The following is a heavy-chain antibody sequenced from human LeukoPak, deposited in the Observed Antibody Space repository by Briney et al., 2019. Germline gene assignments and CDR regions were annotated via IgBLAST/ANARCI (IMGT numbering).Heavy chain of an antibody. CDR3: ATLLGEADGFDI. CDR1: GGTFSSYA. CDR2: IIPIFGTA. J-gene: IGHJ3*02. V-gene: IGHV1-69*01. Sequence: GASVTVSCKASGGTFSSYAISWVRQAPGQGLEWMGGIIPIFGTANYAQKFQDRVTITADEPTSTAYMELSSLRSEDTAVYHCATLLGEADGFDIRGQRTMVNVSS. D-gene: IGHD3-16*01.